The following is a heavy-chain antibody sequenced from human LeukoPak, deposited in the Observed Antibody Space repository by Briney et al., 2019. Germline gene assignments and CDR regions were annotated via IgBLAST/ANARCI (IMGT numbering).Heavy chain of an antibody. CDR2: MNPNSGNT. J-gene: IGHJ4*02. Sequence: ASVKVSCKASGYTFSRYDINWVRQATGQGLEWMGWMNPNSGNTGYAQKFQGRVTMTRNTSVSTAYMELSSLRSEDTAVYYCARGSSSWESYFDCWGQGTLVTVSS. V-gene: IGHV1-8*01. CDR1: GYTFSRYD. CDR3: ARGSSSWESYFDC. D-gene: IGHD6-13*01.